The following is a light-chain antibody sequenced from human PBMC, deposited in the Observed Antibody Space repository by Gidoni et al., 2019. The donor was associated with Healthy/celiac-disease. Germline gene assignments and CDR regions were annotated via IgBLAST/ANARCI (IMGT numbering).Light chain of an antibody. CDR2: DAS. V-gene: IGKV3-11*01. CDR1: QSVSSY. CDR3: QQRSNWLGT. Sequence: EIVFTQSPATLSLSPGERATLSCRASQSVSSYLAWYQQKPGQAPRLLIYDASNRATGIPARFSGSGSGTDFTLTISSLEPEDFAVYYCQQRSNWLGTFGQGTKLEIK. J-gene: IGKJ2*01.